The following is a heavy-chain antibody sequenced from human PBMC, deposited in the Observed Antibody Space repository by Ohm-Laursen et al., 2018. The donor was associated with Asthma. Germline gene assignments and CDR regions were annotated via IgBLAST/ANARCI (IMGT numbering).Heavy chain of an antibody. V-gene: IGHV3-11*01. CDR3: ARDPPVTTVTTGEYFDY. Sequence: SLRLSCAASGFTFSDYYMTWIRQAPGKGLEWVSYISSHARNIYYADSVKGRFTISRDNAKSSLYLQMNSLTAEDTAVYYCARDPPVTTVTTGEYFDYWSQGTLVTVSS. CDR1: GFTFSDYY. D-gene: IGHD4-17*01. J-gene: IGHJ4*02. CDR2: ISSHARNI.